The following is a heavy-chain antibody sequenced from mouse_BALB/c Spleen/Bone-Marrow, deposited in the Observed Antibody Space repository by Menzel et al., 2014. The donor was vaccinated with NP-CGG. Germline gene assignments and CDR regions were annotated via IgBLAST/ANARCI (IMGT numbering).Heavy chain of an antibody. CDR3: ARDHRPWYFDV. V-gene: IGHV5-6-3*01. J-gene: IGHJ1*01. Sequence: EVQRVESGGGLVQPGGPLKLSCAASGFTFSSYGMSWVRQTPDKRLDLVATINNNGGSTYYPDSVKGRSTISRDNAKNTLYLQMSSLKSEDTAMYYCARDHRPWYFDVWGAGTTVTVSS. CDR1: GFTFSSYG. CDR2: INNNGGST.